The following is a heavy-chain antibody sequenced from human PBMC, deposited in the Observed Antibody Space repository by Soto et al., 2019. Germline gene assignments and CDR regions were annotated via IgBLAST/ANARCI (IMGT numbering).Heavy chain of an antibody. CDR1: GFTFSSYS. V-gene: IGHV3-48*02. CDR3: ARERRVDSSSSYYYYYMDV. J-gene: IGHJ6*03. Sequence: GGSLRLSCAASGFTFSSYSMNWVRQAPGKGLEWVSYISSSSSTIYYADSVKGRFTISRDNAKNSLYLQMNSLRDEDTAVYYCARERRVDSSSSYYYYYMDVWGKGTTVTVSS. CDR2: ISSSSSTI. D-gene: IGHD6-6*01.